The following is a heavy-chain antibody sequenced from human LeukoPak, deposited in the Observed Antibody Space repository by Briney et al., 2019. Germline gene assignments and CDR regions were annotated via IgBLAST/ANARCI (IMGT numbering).Heavy chain of an antibody. CDR3: ARDLREMATIVAFDI. CDR1: GGSISSGGYY. J-gene: IGHJ3*02. Sequence: PSQTLSLTCTVSGGSISSGGYYWSWIRQPPGKGLEWIGYIYHSGSTYYNPSLKSRVTISVDTSKNQFSLKLSSVTAADTAVYYYARDLREMATIVAFDIWGQGTMVTVSS. CDR2: IYHSGST. V-gene: IGHV4-30-2*01. D-gene: IGHD5-24*01.